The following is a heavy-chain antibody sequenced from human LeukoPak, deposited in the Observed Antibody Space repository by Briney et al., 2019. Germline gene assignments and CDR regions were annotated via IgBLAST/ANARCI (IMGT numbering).Heavy chain of an antibody. Sequence: LETLSLTCTVSGGSISSYYWSWIRQPAGKGLEWIGRIYTSGSTNYNPSLKSRVTMSVDTSKNQFSLKLSSVTAADTAVYYCAREEVMVRGLYLAFDYWGQGTLVTVSS. CDR2: IYTSGST. D-gene: IGHD3-10*01. CDR3: AREEVMVRGLYLAFDY. V-gene: IGHV4-4*07. J-gene: IGHJ4*02. CDR1: GGSISSYY.